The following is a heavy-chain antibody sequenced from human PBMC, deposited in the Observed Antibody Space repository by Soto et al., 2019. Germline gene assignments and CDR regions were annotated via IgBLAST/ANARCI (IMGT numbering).Heavy chain of an antibody. CDR2: IYYSGST. J-gene: IGHJ5*02. D-gene: IGHD2-2*01. Sequence: SETLSLTCTVSGGFISSSSYYWGWIRQPPGKGLEWIGSIYYSGSTYYNPSLKSRVTISVDTSKNQFSLKLSSVTAADTAVYYCARHRGLGYCSSTSCYLGRMNWFDPWGQGTLVTVSS. V-gene: IGHV4-39*01. CDR1: GGFISSSSYY. CDR3: ARHRGLGYCSSTSCYLGRMNWFDP.